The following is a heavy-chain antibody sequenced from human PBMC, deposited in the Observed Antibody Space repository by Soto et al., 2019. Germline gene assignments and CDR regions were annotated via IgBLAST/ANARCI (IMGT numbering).Heavy chain of an antibody. J-gene: IGHJ6*02. CDR1: GYAFSSYA. Sequence: ASVKVSCKASGYAFSSYAMHWVRQVPGQRLEWMGWINIGSGNTEYSQNFQGRVTMTRDTSMSTAYMELSSLRSDDTAVYYCARCIQGDYYYGMDVWGQGTTVTVSS. CDR2: INIGSGNT. V-gene: IGHV1-3*04. D-gene: IGHD5-18*01. CDR3: ARCIQGDYYYGMDV.